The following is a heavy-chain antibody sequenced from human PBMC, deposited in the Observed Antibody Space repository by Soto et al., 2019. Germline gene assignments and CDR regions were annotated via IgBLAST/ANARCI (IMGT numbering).Heavy chain of an antibody. J-gene: IGHJ4*02. CDR2: ISAYNGNT. D-gene: IGHD3-22*01. Sequence: QVQLVQSGAEVKKPGASVKVSCKASGYTFTSYGISWARQAPGQGLEWMGWISAYNGNTNYAQKLQGRVTMTTDTSTSTAYMELRSLRSDDTAVYYCATEKPYYYDSSGPLDYWGQGTLVTVSS. CDR3: ATEKPYYYDSSGPLDY. V-gene: IGHV1-18*01. CDR1: GYTFTSYG.